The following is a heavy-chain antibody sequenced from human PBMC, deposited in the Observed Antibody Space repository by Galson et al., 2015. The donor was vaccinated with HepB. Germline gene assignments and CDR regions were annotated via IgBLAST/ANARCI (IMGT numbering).Heavy chain of an antibody. D-gene: IGHD2-15*01. CDR3: ARERTYCSGGSCDFAFYS. V-gene: IGHV4-59*01. J-gene: IGHJ4*02. CDR2: VHYTGTT. Sequence: SETLSLTCTVSGGFISTYYWGWIRQPPGKTLEWIGYVHYTGTTNYSPSLKSRVTVSLDMSKNQFFLKLNSVTAADTAVYYCARERTYCSGGSCDFAFYSWGPGMLVAGSS. CDR1: GGFISTYY.